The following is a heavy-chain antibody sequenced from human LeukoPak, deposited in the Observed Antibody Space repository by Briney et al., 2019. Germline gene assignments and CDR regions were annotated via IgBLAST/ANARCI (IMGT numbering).Heavy chain of an antibody. CDR3: ARVANYYGSGSYYKSYYYYGMDV. V-gene: IGHV3-21*01. CDR1: GFTFSRYS. J-gene: IGHJ6*02. CDR2: ISSSSSYI. D-gene: IGHD3-10*01. Sequence: KSGGSLRLSCAASGFTFSRYSMNWVRQAPGKGLEWVSSISSSSSYIYYADSVKGRFTISRDNAKNSLYLQMNSLRAEDTAVYYCARVANYYGSGSYYKSYYYYGMDVWGQGTTVTVSS.